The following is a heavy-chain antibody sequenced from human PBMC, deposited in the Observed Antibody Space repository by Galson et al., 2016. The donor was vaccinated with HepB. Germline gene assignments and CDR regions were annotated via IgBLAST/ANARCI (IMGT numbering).Heavy chain of an antibody. CDR1: GYIFATYT. V-gene: IGHV1-3*01. Sequence: SVKVSCKASGYIFATYTIHWVRQAPGQRLEWMGWSNAGNGDTRHSQMFQGRVAITRDTTAGTAYMELSSLRAEDTAVYYWAGQPPVMVGAFDIWGQGTVVTVSS. CDR3: AGQPPVMVGAFDI. J-gene: IGHJ3*02. CDR2: SNAGNGDT. D-gene: IGHD1-14*01.